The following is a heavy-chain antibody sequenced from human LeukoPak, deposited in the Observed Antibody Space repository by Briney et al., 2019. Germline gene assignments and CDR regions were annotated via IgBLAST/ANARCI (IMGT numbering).Heavy chain of an antibody. CDR3: ARVLDYSNYGNYYYMDV. V-gene: IGHV4-4*07. CDR2: IYTSGST. J-gene: IGHJ6*03. Sequence: SETLSLTCTVSGGSISSYYWSWIRQPAGKGLEWIGRIYTSGSTNYNPSLKSRVTMSVDTSKNQFSLKLSSVTAADTAVYYCARVLDYSNYGNYYYMDVWGKGTTVTVSS. D-gene: IGHD4-11*01. CDR1: GGSISSYY.